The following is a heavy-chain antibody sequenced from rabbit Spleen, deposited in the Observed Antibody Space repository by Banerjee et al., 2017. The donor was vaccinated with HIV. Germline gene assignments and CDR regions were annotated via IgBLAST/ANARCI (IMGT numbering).Heavy chain of an antibody. D-gene: IGHD6-1*01. CDR1: GFSFSSSDY. CDR3: ARDGANTAIAYYNL. CDR2: IYTGGSGGI. V-gene: IGHV1S45*01. Sequence: QEQLVESGGGLVRPEGSLKLSCKASGFSFSSSDYMCWVRQAPGKGLEWIGCIYTGGSGGIYYASWARGRLTISKTSSTTVTLQMTSLTAADTATYFCARDGANTAIAYYNLWGQGTLVTVS. J-gene: IGHJ4*01.